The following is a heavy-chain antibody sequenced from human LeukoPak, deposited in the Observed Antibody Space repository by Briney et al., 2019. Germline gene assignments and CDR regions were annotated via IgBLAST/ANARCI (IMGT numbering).Heavy chain of an antibody. D-gene: IGHD6-13*01. J-gene: IGHJ3*02. CDR3: ARVYRLPGYSSSLESYDAFDI. Sequence: GASVKVSCKASGGTFSSYAISWVRQAPGQGLEWMGGIIPIFGTANYAQRFQGRVTITADESTSTAYMELSSLRSEDTAVYYCARVYRLPGYSSSLESYDAFDIWGQGTMVTVSS. CDR1: GGTFSSYA. V-gene: IGHV1-69*13. CDR2: IIPIFGTA.